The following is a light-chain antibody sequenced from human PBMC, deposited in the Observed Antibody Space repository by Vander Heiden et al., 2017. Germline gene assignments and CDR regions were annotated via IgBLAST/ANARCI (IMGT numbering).Light chain of an antibody. CDR2: DAS. J-gene: IGKJ4*01. V-gene: IGKV3-11*02. CDR1: HSVSTY. CDR3: QQRSDWPAS. Sequence: EIVLTPSPATLSLSPGERATHSCRASHSVSTYLAWYQQKPGQAPRLLIYDASNRATGVPARFSGSGSERDFTLTVSSLEPEDFAIYYCQQRSDWPASFGGGTMVEIK.